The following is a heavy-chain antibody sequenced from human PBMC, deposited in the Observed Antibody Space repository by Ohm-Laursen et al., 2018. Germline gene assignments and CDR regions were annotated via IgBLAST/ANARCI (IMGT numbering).Heavy chain of an antibody. V-gene: IGHV1-69*13. D-gene: IGHD3-22*01. CDR3: AKPPSGSSGYPNWYFDL. CDR1: GGTFSSYA. Sequence: ASVKVSCKASGGTFSSYAISWVRQAPGQGLEWMGGIIPIFGTANYAQKFQGRVTITADESTSTAYMELSSLRSEDTAFYYCAKPPSGSSGYPNWYFDLWGRGTLVTVSS. CDR2: IIPIFGTA. J-gene: IGHJ2*01.